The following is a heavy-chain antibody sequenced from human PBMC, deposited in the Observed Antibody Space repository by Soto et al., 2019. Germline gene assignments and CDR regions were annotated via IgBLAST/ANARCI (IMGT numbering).Heavy chain of an antibody. J-gene: IGHJ3*01. CDR1: GFSFSGSA. Sequence: EVQLVESGGGLVQPGESLTLSCAGSGFSFSGSAIHWVRQASGKGLEWVARIRDKGNGYATGYAASVKDRFTISRDDSKNTAFLQMRSLSTEDTAVYYCAKLDAPGDRALDVWGQGTMVTVSS. CDR3: AKLDAPGDRALDV. V-gene: IGHV3-73*01. D-gene: IGHD3-3*02. CDR2: IRDKGNGYAT.